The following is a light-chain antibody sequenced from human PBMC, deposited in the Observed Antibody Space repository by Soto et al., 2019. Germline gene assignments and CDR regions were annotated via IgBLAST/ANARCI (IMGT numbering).Light chain of an antibody. CDR1: QDISNY. Sequence: DIQMTQSPSSLSASVGDRVTITCQASQDISNYLNWYQQKPGKAPKLLIYDASNLETGVPSRFSGSGSGTDFTFTISSLQPEDIATYYCQLAVTFGQGTRLEIK. CDR3: QLAVT. V-gene: IGKV1-33*01. J-gene: IGKJ5*01. CDR2: DAS.